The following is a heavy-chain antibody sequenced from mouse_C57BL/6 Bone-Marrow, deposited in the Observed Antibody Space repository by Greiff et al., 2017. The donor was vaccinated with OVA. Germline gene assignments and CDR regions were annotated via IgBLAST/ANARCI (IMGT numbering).Heavy chain of an antibody. D-gene: IGHD1-3*01. J-gene: IGHJ1*03. CDR1: GYTFTSYW. V-gene: IGHV1-61*01. CDR3: AKYNDGWYFGV. CDR2: IYPSASAP. Sequence: QVQLQQPGAELVRPGSSVKLSCKASGYTFTSYWMDWVKQRPGQGLEWIGNIYPSASAPHYNQKFKDKATLTVDKTSSTAYMQLSSLTSVDSAVYYSAKYNDGWYFGVWGTGTTVTVSS.